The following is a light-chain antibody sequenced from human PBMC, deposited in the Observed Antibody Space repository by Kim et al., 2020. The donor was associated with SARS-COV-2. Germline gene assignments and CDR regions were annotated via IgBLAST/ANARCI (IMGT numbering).Light chain of an antibody. CDR3: QQYRSSPAT. V-gene: IGKV3-20*01. CDR2: GPS. CDR1: QSVTSSY. J-gene: IGKJ2*01. Sequence: EIVLTQSPGTLSLSPGERATHSCRASQSVTSSYLAWYQQKPGHTHTLLIYGPSRRASGVTDRFSGSESGTDFNITISRLEPEDFAVYYCQQYRSSPATFGQLNKPEI.